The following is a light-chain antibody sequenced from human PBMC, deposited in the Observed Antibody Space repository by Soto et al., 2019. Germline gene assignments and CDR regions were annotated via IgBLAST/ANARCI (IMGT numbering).Light chain of an antibody. CDR2: SAS. CDR3: QQANSFPLT. CDR1: QGISSW. J-gene: IGKJ3*01. Sequence: DIQMTQSPSSISASIGDRVTISCRASQGISSWLAWYQQKPGKAPSLLIYSASTLYTGVPSRFSGSGSGTDFTLTISSLQPEDFATYYCQQANSFPLTFGPGTKVDIK. V-gene: IGKV1-12*01.